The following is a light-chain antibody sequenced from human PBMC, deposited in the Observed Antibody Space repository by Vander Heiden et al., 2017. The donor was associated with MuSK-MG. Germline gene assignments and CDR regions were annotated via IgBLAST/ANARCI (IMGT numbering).Light chain of an antibody. V-gene: IGKV1-5*03. CDR1: HTSSSW. Sequence: DIELTPSPSSLSASVGDRVTIISRASHTSSSWLARHQQKPGKAPKRLIYKACSSESRIPSRLSGSGSATELTLTISSLQPDDFATYFCQQDNSYSYTCGQGTKLEIK. CDR3: QQDNSYSYT. CDR2: KAC. J-gene: IGKJ2*01.